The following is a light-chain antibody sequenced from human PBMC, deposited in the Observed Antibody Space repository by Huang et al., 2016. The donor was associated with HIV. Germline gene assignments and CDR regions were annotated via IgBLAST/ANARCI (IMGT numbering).Light chain of an antibody. J-gene: IGKJ1*01. CDR3: QQDYLLPT. Sequence: EIVMTQSPATLSLSPGERATLSCRASQSVSSNYIAWFQQKPGQPPRLLIYRASTRATGIPARFSGRGSGTDFIPTISSLQPEDFAVYYCQQDYLLPTFGQGTQVEIK. V-gene: IGKV3D-7*01. CDR1: QSVSSNY. CDR2: RAS.